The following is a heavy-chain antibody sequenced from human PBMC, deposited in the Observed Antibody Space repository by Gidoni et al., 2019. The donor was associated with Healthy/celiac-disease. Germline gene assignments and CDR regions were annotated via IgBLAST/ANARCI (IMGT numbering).Heavy chain of an antibody. CDR1: GGTFSSYA. D-gene: IGHD3-3*01. V-gene: IGHV1-69*04. Sequence: QVQLVQSGAEVKKPGSSVKVSCKASGGTFSSYAISWVRQAPGQGLEWMGRIIPILGIANYAQKFQGRVTITADKSTSTAYMELSSLRSEDTAVYYCARDRNDFWSGANDAFDIWGQGTMVTVSS. CDR3: ARDRNDFWSGANDAFDI. J-gene: IGHJ3*02. CDR2: IIPILGIA.